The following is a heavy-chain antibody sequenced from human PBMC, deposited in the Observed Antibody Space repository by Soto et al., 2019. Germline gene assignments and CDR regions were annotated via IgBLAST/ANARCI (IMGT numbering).Heavy chain of an antibody. V-gene: IGHV1-18*01. CDR1: GYTFTSYG. CDR3: ARDRESYCSGGSCYSGY. Sequence: ASVKVSCKASGYTFTSYGISWVRQAPGQGLEWMGWISAYNGNTNYAQKLQGRVTMTTDTSTSTAYMELRSLRSDDTAVYYCARDRESYCSGGSCYSGYWGQGTLVTVSS. CDR2: ISAYNGNT. D-gene: IGHD2-15*01. J-gene: IGHJ4*02.